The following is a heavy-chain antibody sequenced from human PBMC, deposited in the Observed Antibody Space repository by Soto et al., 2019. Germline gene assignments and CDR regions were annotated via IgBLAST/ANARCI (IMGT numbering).Heavy chain of an antibody. Sequence: PGGSLRLSCVGSVFTFGKYWMDWLRQTPGKGLEWVANIKQDGSEKFYVDSVRGRFTISRDNAKNSVYLEMNRLRDEDTGVYYCAREEESVGSPPSGFHPWGQGVQVTVSS. J-gene: IGHJ5*02. V-gene: IGHV3-7*03. CDR3: AREEESVGSPPSGFHP. D-gene: IGHD3-10*01. CDR2: IKQDGSEK. CDR1: VFTFGKYW.